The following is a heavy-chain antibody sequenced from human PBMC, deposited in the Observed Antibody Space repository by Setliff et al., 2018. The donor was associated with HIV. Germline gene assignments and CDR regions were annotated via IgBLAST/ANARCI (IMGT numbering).Heavy chain of an antibody. CDR3: ARVYSDCTNGVCYDY. D-gene: IGHD2-8*01. J-gene: IGHJ4*02. CDR1: GYTFTGYY. Sequence: ASVKVSCKASGYTFTGYYMHWVRQAPGQGLEWMGRINPNSGGTNYAQKLQGRVTMTTDTSTSTAYMELRSLRSDDTAVYYCARVYSDCTNGVCYDYWGQGTLVTVSS. CDR2: INPNSGGT. V-gene: IGHV1-2*06.